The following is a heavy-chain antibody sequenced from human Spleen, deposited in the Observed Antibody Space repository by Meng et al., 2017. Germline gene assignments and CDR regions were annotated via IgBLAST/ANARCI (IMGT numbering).Heavy chain of an antibody. CDR1: GFTFSDYS. CDR2: ISPSGIYV. CDR3: ARDNWNYGNWDFDY. Sequence: GESLKISCTASGFTFSDYSLDWVRQAPGKGLEWVSSISPSGIYVYYADSVKGRFTISRDNAKHSLYLQMTSLRAEDTAVYYCARDNWNYGNWDFDYWGQGTLVTVCS. J-gene: IGHJ4*02. D-gene: IGHD1-7*01. V-gene: IGHV3-21*04.